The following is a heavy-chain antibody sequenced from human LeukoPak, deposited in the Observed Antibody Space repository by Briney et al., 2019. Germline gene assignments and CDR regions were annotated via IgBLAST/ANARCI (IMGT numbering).Heavy chain of an antibody. D-gene: IGHD4-11*01. J-gene: IGHJ4*02. V-gene: IGHV1-2*02. CDR1: GYTFTDYY. Sequence: ASVKVSCKASGYTFTDYYIHWVRQAPGQGLEWMGWINPNSGGTKYAQKFQDRVTMTRDTSISTAYMDLIILTSDDTAVYYCARDDYINRKRFDYWGQGTLVTVSS. CDR3: ARDDYINRKRFDY. CDR2: INPNSGGT.